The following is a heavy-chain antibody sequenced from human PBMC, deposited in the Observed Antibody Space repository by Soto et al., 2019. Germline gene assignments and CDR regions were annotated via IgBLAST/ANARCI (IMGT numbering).Heavy chain of an antibody. D-gene: IGHD6-19*01. CDR2: IYPGDSDT. J-gene: IGHJ6*02. CDR3: ARLQYSSGWYENNRMDV. V-gene: IGHV5-51*01. CDR1: GYSFTSYW. Sequence: GESLKISCKGSGYSFTSYWIGWVRQMPGKXLEWMGIIYPGDSDTRYSPSFQGQVTISADKSISTAYLQWSSLKASDTAMYYCARLQYSSGWYENNRMDVWGQGTTVTVSS.